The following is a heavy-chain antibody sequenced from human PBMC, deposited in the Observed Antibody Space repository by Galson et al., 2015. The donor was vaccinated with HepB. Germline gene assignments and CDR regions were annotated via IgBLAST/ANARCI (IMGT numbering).Heavy chain of an antibody. D-gene: IGHD1-26*01. V-gene: IGHV3-30*04. CDR3: ARDRGSEGATPLLDY. CDR2: ISDRGRQT. Sequence: SLRLSCAASGFTFTNHAVHWVRQTPDKGLQWVAFISDRGRQTLYTDSVKGRFTISRDNSQSTVSLQMDSLRPEDTATYYCARDRGSEGATPLLDYWGQGTLLIVSS. J-gene: IGHJ4*02. CDR1: GFTFTNHA.